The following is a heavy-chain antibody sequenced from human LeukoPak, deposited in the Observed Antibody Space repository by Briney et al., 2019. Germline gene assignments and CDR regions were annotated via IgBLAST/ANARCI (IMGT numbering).Heavy chain of an antibody. CDR3: ARGSDAEVPDY. J-gene: IGHJ4*02. Sequence: SVKDSCMASGGTFSSYAISWVRQAPGQGREWMGGIIPIFGTANYTQKFQGRVTITAEESTSTAYMELSSLRSEDTAVYYCARGSDAEVPDYWGQGTLVTVSS. V-gene: IGHV1-69*13. CDR1: GGTFSSYA. D-gene: IGHD3-10*01. CDR2: IIPIFGTA.